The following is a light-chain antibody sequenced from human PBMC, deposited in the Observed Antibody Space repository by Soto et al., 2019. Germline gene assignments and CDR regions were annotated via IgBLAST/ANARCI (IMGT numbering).Light chain of an antibody. J-gene: IGLJ2*01. CDR3: SSYTSDMTQV. Sequence: QSALTQPASVSGSPGQSITISCTGTSSDVGGHNYVSWYQQHPGKAPQLMIYEVSNRPSGVSNRFSGSKSGNTASLTISGLQAEDEADYYCSSYTSDMTQVFGGGTKLTVL. CDR1: SSDVGGHNY. CDR2: EVS. V-gene: IGLV2-14*01.